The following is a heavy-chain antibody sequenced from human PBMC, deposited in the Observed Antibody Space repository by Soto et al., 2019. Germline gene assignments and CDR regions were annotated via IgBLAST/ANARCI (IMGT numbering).Heavy chain of an antibody. CDR2: IYSGGST. J-gene: IGHJ4*02. CDR1: GFTVSSNY. CDR3: ARGLPSMTYYGEYYFDS. D-gene: IGHD3-10*01. V-gene: IGHV3-53*01. Sequence: EVQVVESGGGLIQPGGSLRLSCAASGFTVSSNYMSWVRQAPGKGLEWVSVIYSGGSTYHADSVRGRFTISRDNSKNTLYLQMNSLRAEDTAVYYCARGLPSMTYYGEYYFDSWGQGTLVTVSS.